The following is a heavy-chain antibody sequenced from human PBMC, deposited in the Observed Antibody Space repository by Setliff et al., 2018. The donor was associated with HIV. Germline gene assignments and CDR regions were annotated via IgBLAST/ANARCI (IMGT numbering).Heavy chain of an antibody. V-gene: IGHV4-59*11. CDR1: WESKINHD. D-gene: IGHD3-10*01. J-gene: IGHJ6*04. CDR3: VGVPSYYGTGTLWV. CDR2: MFRGGGR. Sequence: PSETLSLTCSVSWESKINHDWGWIRQSPGRGLEWIGSMFRGGGRQFQPSLASRASISGATSKNQFSPKMTSVTPADTAVYFCVGVPSYYGTGTLWVWGKGITVTVSS.